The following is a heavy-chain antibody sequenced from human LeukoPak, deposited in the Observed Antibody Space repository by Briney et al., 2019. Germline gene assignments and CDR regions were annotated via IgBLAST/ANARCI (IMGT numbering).Heavy chain of an antibody. J-gene: IGHJ4*02. CDR2: ISGSGGST. CDR3: AKDHYDFWSGYPSNYFDY. V-gene: IGHV3-23*01. D-gene: IGHD3-3*01. Sequence: GGSLRLSCAVSGFTFSSYAMSWVRQAPGKGLEWVSAISGSGGSTYYADSVKGRFTISRDNSKNTLYLQMNSLRAEDTDVYYCAKDHYDFWSGYPSNYFDYWGQGTLVTVSS. CDR1: GFTFSSYA.